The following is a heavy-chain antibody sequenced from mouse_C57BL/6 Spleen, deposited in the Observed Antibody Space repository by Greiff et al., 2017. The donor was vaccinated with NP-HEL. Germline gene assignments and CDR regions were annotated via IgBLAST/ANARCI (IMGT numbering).Heavy chain of an antibody. Sequence: VHVKQSGAELVRPGASVKLSCTASGFNIKDDYMHWVKQRPEQGLEWIGWIDPENGDTEYASKFQGKATITADTSSNTAYLQLSSLTSEDTAVYYCTPPITTVVATRAMDYWGQGTSVTVSS. CDR1: GFNIKDDY. D-gene: IGHD1-1*01. V-gene: IGHV14-4*01. CDR2: IDPENGDT. CDR3: TPPITTVVATRAMDY. J-gene: IGHJ4*01.